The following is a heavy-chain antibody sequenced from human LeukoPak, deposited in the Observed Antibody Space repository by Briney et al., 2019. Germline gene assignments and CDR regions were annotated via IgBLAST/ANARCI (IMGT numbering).Heavy chain of an antibody. V-gene: IGHV4-39*01. D-gene: IGHD2-2*01. Sequence: SETLSLTCSVSGDSVRNDFYYWGWIRQPPGKGLEWVACLSHAGTTWYNPSLESRLSISVDTSKNQSSLKFSSVTAADTALYWCARHNAPRRVGFDFWGQGILVTVSS. J-gene: IGHJ4*02. CDR2: LSHAGTT. CDR1: GDSVRNDFYY. CDR3: ARHNAPRRVGFDF.